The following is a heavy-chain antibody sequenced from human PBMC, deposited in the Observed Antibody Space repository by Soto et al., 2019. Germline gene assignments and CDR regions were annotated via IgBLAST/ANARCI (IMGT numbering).Heavy chain of an antibody. CDR1: GYTFTSYG. V-gene: IGHV1-18*04. Sequence: GASVKVSCKASGYTFTSYGISWVRQAPGQGLEWMGWISAYNGNTNYAQKLQGRVTMTTDTSTSTACMELRSLRSDDTAVYYCARVRILFERGWFDPWGQGTLVTVSS. J-gene: IGHJ5*02. CDR3: ARVRILFERGWFDP. CDR2: ISAYNGNT. D-gene: IGHD2-15*01.